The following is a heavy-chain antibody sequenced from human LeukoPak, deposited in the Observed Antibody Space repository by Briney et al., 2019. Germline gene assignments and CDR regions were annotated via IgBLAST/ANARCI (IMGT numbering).Heavy chain of an antibody. CDR2: ISYDGRYQ. CDR1: GFTFNRYR. V-gene: IGHV3-30*04. D-gene: IGHD3-22*01. J-gene: IGHJ3*02. Sequence: GGSLRLSCAASGFTFNRYRLHWVRQAPGKGLEWVAVISYDGRYQFYADSVKGRFTVSRDNSKNTLSLQMNSLRAEDTAVNHCARMMTDFDGSGHDIQRGAFDIWGQGTMVTVS. CDR3: ARMMTDFDGSGHDIQRGAFDI.